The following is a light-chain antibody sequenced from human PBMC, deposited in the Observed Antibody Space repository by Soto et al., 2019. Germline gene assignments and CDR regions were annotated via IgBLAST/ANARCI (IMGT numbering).Light chain of an antibody. CDR1: QGIRDA. J-gene: IGKJ1*01. CDR2: AAS. V-gene: IGKV1-17*01. Sequence: DIQMTQSPSSLSASVGDRVTITCRASQGIRDALGWYQQKPGKAPKRLIYAASSLQSGVPSRFSGSGSGTAFTLTIRRLQPEDFATYYCLKPNSYPQTFGQGTKVEIK. CDR3: LKPNSYPQT.